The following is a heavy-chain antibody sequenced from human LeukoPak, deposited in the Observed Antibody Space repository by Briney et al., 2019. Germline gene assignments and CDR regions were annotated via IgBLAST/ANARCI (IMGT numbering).Heavy chain of an antibody. D-gene: IGHD3-9*01. CDR1: GGSISSSDYY. J-gene: IGHJ4*02. CDR3: ARAGYDILTGYSPLDY. CDR2: IYYSGST. Sequence: SQTLSLTCTVSGGSISSSDYYWTLIRQPPGKGLEWIGSIYYSGSTYYNPSLKSRVTISVDTSKNQFSLKLSSVTAADTAVYYCARAGYDILTGYSPLDYWGQGTLVTVSS. V-gene: IGHV4-39*07.